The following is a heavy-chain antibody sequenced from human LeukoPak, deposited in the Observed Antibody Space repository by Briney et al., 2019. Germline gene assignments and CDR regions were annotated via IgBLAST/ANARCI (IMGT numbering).Heavy chain of an antibody. CDR3: ARDGYYYDSSGYSP. CDR1: GGSISSDY. Sequence: PSETLSLTCTVSGGSISSDYWSWIRQPPGKGLEWIGYIYYSGSTNYNPSLKSRVTISVDTSKNQFSLKLSSVTAADTAVYYCARDGYYYDSSGYSPWGQGTLVTVSS. D-gene: IGHD3-22*01. J-gene: IGHJ5*02. V-gene: IGHV4-59*01. CDR2: IYYSGST.